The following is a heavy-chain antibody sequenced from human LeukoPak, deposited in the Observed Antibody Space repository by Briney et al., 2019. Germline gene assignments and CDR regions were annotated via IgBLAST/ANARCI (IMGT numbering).Heavy chain of an antibody. CDR3: AKAYWDWGVATTAPFDY. J-gene: IGHJ4*02. CDR2: ISWNSGSI. Sequence: GGSLRLSCAASGFTFDDYGMHWVRQAPGKGLEWVSGISWNSGSIGYADSVKGRFTISRDNAKNSLYLQMNSLRAEDTALYYCAKAYWDWGVATTAPFDYWGQGTLVTVSS. D-gene: IGHD5-12*01. CDR1: GFTFDDYG. V-gene: IGHV3-9*01.